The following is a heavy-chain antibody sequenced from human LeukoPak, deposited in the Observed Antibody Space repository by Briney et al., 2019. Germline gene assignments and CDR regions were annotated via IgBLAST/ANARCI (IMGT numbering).Heavy chain of an antibody. Sequence: PSETLSLTCTVSGGSISSYYWSWIRQPPGKGLEWIGYIYYSGSTNYNPSLKSRVTISVDTSKNQFSLKLSSVTAADTAVYYCAGVGSTYDDFWSGFIWFDPWGQGTLVTVSS. CDR2: IYYSGST. V-gene: IGHV4-59*01. CDR1: GGSISSYY. CDR3: AGVGSTYDDFWSGFIWFDP. J-gene: IGHJ5*02. D-gene: IGHD3-3*01.